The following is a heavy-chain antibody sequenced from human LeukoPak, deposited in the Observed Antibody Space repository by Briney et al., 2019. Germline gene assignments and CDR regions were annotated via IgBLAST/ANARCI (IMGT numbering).Heavy chain of an antibody. J-gene: IGHJ5*02. CDR3: ARRLTQYDCFDP. D-gene: IGHD2-2*01. CDR2: TYYRSTWYN. Sequence: SQTLSLTCAISGDIVSSNSVTWNWIRQSPSRGLEWLGGTYYRSTWYNDYAVSVRGRITVNPDTSKNQFSLHLNSVTPEDTAVYYCARRLTQYDCFDPWGQGILVTVSS. CDR1: GDIVSSNSVT. V-gene: IGHV6-1*01.